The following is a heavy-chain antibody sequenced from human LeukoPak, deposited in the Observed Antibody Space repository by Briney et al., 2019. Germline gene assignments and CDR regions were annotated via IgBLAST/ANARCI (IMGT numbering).Heavy chain of an antibody. CDR3: ARGGGYSYDSFDY. D-gene: IGHD5-18*01. CDR2: INGDGRST. V-gene: IGHV3-74*01. CDR1: GFTLSSSW. J-gene: IGHJ4*02. Sequence: RGSLRLSSAASGFTLSSSWMHWVRQAPGKGLVWVSRINGDGRSTSYADSVKGRFTISRDNAKNTLYLQMNSLRAEDTAVYYCARGGGYSYDSFDYWGQGTLVTVSS.